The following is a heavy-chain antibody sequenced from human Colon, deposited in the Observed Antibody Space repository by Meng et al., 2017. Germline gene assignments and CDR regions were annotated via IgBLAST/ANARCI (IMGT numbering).Heavy chain of an antibody. CDR2: IRQDGSET. CDR1: GFSLSGYW. Sequence: GGSLRLSCAASGFSLSGYWMSWVRQAPGKGREWVANIRQDGSETHYVDSVKGRFTISRDNGRNSIYLQMNSLRADDTALYYCARDGGTDWFDPWGPGTLVTVSS. J-gene: IGHJ5*02. D-gene: IGHD1-1*01. CDR3: ARDGGTDWFDP. V-gene: IGHV3-7*01.